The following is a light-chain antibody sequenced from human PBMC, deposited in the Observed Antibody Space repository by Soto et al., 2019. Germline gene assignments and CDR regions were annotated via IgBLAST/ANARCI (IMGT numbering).Light chain of an antibody. CDR2: KAS. CDR3: QHYNSYPYT. V-gene: IGKV1-5*03. Sequence: DIQMTQSPSTLSASVGDTVTITCRARQSISRWLAWYQQKPGKAPKVLIYKASSLESEVPSRFSGSGSGTEFTLTISSLHPDDFATYYCQHYNSYPYTFGQGTKLEIK. CDR1: QSISRW. J-gene: IGKJ2*01.